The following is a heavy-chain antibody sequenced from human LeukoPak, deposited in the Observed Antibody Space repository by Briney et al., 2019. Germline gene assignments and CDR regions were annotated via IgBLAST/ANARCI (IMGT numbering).Heavy chain of an antibody. CDR2: INAGNGYT. CDR1: GYTFTSYA. V-gene: IGHV1-3*01. CDR3: ATELGYYFDH. J-gene: IGHJ4*02. D-gene: IGHD3-10*01. Sequence: GASGKVSCKASGYTFTSYAMHWVRQAPGQRLEWMGWINAGNGYTKYSQKFQGRVTITRDTSASTAYMELSSLRSEDTAVYYCATELGYYFDHWGQGTLVTVSS.